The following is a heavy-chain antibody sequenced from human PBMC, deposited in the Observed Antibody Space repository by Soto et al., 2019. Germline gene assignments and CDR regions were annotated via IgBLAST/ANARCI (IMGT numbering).Heavy chain of an antibody. V-gene: IGHV4-39*01. CDR1: GGSISSSSYY. D-gene: IGHD4-17*01. CDR2: IYYSGST. CDR3: ARRNYGDYRVSYFDY. Sequence: QLQLQESGPGLVKPSETLSLTCTVSGGSISSSSYYWGWIRQPPGKGLEWIGSIYYSGSTYYNPSLKSRVTISVDTSKNQFSLKLRSVTAADTAVYYCARRNYGDYRVSYFDYWGQGTLVTVSS. J-gene: IGHJ4*02.